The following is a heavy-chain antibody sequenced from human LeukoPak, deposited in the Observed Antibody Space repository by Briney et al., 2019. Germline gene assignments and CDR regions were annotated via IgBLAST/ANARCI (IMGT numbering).Heavy chain of an antibody. D-gene: IGHD3-10*01. CDR3: AKFVNYGNYYYYYYMDV. Sequence: PGGSLRLSCAASGLTFSRYAMSWVRQAPGKGLEWVSIISESGGSTYYADSVKGRFTISRDNSKNTLYLQMNSLRAEDTTVYYCAKFVNYGNYYYYYYMDVWGKGTTVTVSS. CDR1: GLTFSRYA. V-gene: IGHV3-23*01. CDR2: ISESGGST. J-gene: IGHJ6*03.